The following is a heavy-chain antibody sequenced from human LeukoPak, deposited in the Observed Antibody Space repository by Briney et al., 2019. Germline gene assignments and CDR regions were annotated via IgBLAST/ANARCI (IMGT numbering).Heavy chain of an antibody. CDR3: SRENGAFSPFGY. D-gene: IGHD2-8*01. CDR1: GGSITSTNW. Sequence: SETLSPTCGVSGGSITSTNWWSWVRQPPGQGLEWIGEVSLSGLTNYNPSLSSRVIMALDTSKNHLSLHLTSVTAADTAVYYCSRENGAFSPFGYWGQGYLVTVLS. J-gene: IGHJ4*02. V-gene: IGHV4-4*02. CDR2: VSLSGLT.